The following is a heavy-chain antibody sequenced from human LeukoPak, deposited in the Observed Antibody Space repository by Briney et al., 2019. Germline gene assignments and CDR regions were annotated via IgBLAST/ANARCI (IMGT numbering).Heavy chain of an antibody. CDR1: GFIFNPSA. CDR3: AKEKTVRGVIPLHLVS. D-gene: IGHD3-10*01. Sequence: GGSLRLSCAASGFIFNPSAMACVRQAPGKGLEWVSWISPSHGGTYHADSVRGRFSISRDNSKNTLYLHMNNLRVEDSAVYYCAKEKTVRGVIPLHLVSWGQGSLVVVSS. CDR2: ISPSHGGT. V-gene: IGHV3-23*01. J-gene: IGHJ4*02.